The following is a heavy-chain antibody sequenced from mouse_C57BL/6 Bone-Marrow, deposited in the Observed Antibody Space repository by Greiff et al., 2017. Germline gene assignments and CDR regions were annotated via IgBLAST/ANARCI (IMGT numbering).Heavy chain of an antibody. V-gene: IGHV1-61*01. CDR3: ARSPYYAMDY. CDR1: GYTFTSYW. Sequence: QVQLQQPGAELVRPGSSVKLSCKASGYTFTSYWMDWVKQRPVQGLEWIGNIYPSDSETHYNQKFKDKATLTVAKSSSTAYMQLSSLTSEDSAVYYCARSPYYAMDYWGQGTSVTVSS. J-gene: IGHJ4*01. CDR2: IYPSDSET.